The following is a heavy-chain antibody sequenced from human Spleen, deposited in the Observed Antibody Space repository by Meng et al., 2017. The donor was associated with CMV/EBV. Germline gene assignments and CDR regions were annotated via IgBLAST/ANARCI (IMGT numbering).Heavy chain of an antibody. CDR3: AKAEYGSGNGMDV. Sequence: GGSLRLSCADSGFTFSTYAMYWVRQGPGKGLEWVSLITWDGGDTYYADSVKGRFTISRDNSKNSLYLQMNSLSAEDAAVYYCAKAEYGSGNGMDVWGQGTTVTVSS. CDR2: ITWDGGDT. V-gene: IGHV3-43D*03. D-gene: IGHD3-10*01. CDR1: GFTFSTYA. J-gene: IGHJ6*02.